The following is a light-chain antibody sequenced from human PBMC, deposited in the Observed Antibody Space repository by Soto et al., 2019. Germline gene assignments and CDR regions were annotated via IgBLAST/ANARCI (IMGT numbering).Light chain of an antibody. Sequence: QSALTQPRSVSGSPGQSVTISCSGSSTDVGVHSSVSWYQQHPDKAPQLMIYDVTRRPSGVPDRFSGSKSGNTASLTISGLQAEDEADYYCCSYAGSYIWIFGGGTKLTVL. J-gene: IGLJ2*01. CDR1: STDVGVHSS. V-gene: IGLV2-11*01. CDR2: DVT. CDR3: CSYAGSYIWI.